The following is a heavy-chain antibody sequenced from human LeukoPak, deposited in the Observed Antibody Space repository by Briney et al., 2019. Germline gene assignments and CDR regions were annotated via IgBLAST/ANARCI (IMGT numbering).Heavy chain of an antibody. Sequence: SETLSLTCTVSGYSITSDYYWACIRQPPGKGLEWIGSIYHSGSTNYKPSLKSRVTISVDKSKNQFSLKLSSVTAADTAVYYCARAGRRTFSFDSWGQGTMVTVSS. V-gene: IGHV4-38-2*02. J-gene: IGHJ3*02. CDR1: GYSITSDYY. CDR3: ARAGRRTFSFDS. D-gene: IGHD3-3*02. CDR2: IYHSGST.